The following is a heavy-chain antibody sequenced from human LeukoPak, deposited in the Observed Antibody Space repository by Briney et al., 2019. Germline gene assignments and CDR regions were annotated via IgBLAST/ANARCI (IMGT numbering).Heavy chain of an antibody. CDR2: ISAYNGNT. Sequence: ASVKVSCKASGYTFTSYGISWVRQAPGQGLEWMGWISAYNGNTNYAQKLQGRVTTTTGTSTSTAYMELRSLRSDDTAVYYCARADSSSWYNWFDPWGQGTLVTVSS. D-gene: IGHD6-13*01. CDR1: GYTFTSYG. V-gene: IGHV1-18*01. CDR3: ARADSSSWYNWFDP. J-gene: IGHJ5*02.